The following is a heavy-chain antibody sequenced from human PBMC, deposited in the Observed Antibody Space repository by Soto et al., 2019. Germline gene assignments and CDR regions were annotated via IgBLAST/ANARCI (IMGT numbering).Heavy chain of an antibody. CDR2: VNSGGNT. CDR3: ARDDVYCGGGRCFGVPMDV. D-gene: IGHD2-15*01. V-gene: IGHV3-66*01. Sequence: GGSLRLSCSASGFTVSSKYMSWVRQPPGKEPEWVALVNSGGNTYYAESVKGRFTISRDSSKNTLDLQLNSLRAEDTAVYYCARDDVYCGGGRCFGVPMDVRGKGTTVTVSS. CDR1: GFTVSSKY. J-gene: IGHJ6*03.